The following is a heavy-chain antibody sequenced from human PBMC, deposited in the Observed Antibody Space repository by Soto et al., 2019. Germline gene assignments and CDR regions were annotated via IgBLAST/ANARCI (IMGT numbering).Heavy chain of an antibody. CDR1: GFTFSRVS. CDR3: ARVAY. V-gene: IGHV3-21*01. Sequence: GGSLRLSCEASGFTFSRVSMNWVRQGPGKGLEWVASISSASSETWYADSVKGRFIISSDNAQNSLLLQMNTFRPEDSAIYYCARVAYWGPGTQVTVCS. J-gene: IGHJ4*02. CDR2: ISSASSET.